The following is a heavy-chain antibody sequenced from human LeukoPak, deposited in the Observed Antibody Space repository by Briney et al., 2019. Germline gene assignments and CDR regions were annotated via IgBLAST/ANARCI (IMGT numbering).Heavy chain of an antibody. J-gene: IGHJ3*02. V-gene: IGHV4-59*08. CDR3: ARHETNYYDSSGYYFWSADSFDI. CDR2: IYYSGST. D-gene: IGHD3-22*01. CDR1: GGSISSYY. Sequence: PSETLSLTCTVSGGSISSYYWSWIRQPPGKGLEWIGYIYYSGSTHYNPSLKSRVTISVDTSKNQFSLKLSSVTAADTAVYYCARHETNYYDSSGYYFWSADSFDIWGQGTMVTVSS.